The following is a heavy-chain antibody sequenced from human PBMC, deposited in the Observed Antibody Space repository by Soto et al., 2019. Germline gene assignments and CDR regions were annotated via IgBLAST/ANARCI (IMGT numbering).Heavy chain of an antibody. D-gene: IGHD1-26*01. CDR2: IVVGSGNT. J-gene: IGHJ3*02. CDR1: GFTFSSSG. V-gene: IGHV1-58*02. CDR3: ARLVVGATTNAFDI. Sequence: VASVKVSCKASGFTFSSSGIHWVRQARGQRLEWIGWIVVGSGNTNYAQKFQERVTITRDVSTNTAYMELTSLRSEDTAVYYCARLVVGATTNAFDIWG.